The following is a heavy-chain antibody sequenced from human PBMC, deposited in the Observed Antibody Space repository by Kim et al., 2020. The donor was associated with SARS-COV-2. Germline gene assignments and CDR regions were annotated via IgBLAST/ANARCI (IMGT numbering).Heavy chain of an antibody. J-gene: IGHJ4*02. Sequence: YADAVKGRFTISRDNSKNTLYLQMNSLRAEDTAVYYCARDYPRWGYCFDYWGQGTLVTVSS. D-gene: IGHD3-22*01. V-gene: IGHV3-33*01. CDR3: ARDYPRWGYCFDY.